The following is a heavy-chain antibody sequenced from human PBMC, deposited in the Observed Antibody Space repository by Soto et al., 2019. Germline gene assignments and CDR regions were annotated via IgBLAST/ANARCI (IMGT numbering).Heavy chain of an antibody. CDR3: ARDQVTMVRGVIIGDWFDP. Sequence: SETLSLTCTVSGGSISSGGYYWSWIRKHPGKGLEWIGYIYYSGSTYYNPSLKSRVTISVDTSKNQFSLKLSSVTAADTAVYYCARDQVTMVRGVIIGDWFDPWGQGTLVTVSS. D-gene: IGHD3-10*01. CDR2: IYYSGST. CDR1: GGSISSGGYY. V-gene: IGHV4-31*03. J-gene: IGHJ5*02.